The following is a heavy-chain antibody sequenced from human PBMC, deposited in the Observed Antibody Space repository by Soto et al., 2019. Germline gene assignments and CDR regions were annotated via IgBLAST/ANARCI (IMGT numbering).Heavy chain of an antibody. CDR2: INHSGST. CDR1: GGSFSGYY. V-gene: IGHV4-34*01. J-gene: IGHJ4*02. D-gene: IGHD6-13*01. Sequence: QVQLQQWGAGLLKPSETLSLTCAVYGGSFSGYYWSWIRQPPGKGLEWIGEINHSGSTNYNPSLKSRVTISVDTSKNQFSLKLSSVTAADTAVYYCARASGYSSRRFDYWGQGTLVTVSS. CDR3: ARASGYSSRRFDY.